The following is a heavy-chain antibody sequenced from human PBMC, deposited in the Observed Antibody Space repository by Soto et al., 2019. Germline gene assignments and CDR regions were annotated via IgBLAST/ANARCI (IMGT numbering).Heavy chain of an antibody. CDR2: ISGSGGST. CDR3: AKQIKRSSGWYTDDAFDI. CDR1: GFTFSSYA. J-gene: IGHJ3*02. Sequence: EVQLLESGGGLVQPGGSLRLSCAASGFTFSSYAMSWVRQAPGKGLEWVSAISGSGGSTYYADSVKGRFTISRDNSKNTLYLQMNSLRADDTAVYYCAKQIKRSSGWYTDDAFDIWGQGTMVTVSS. D-gene: IGHD6-19*01. V-gene: IGHV3-23*01.